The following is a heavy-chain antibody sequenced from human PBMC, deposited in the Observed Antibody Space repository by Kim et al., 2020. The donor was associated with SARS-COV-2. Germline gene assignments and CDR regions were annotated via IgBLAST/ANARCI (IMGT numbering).Heavy chain of an antibody. CDR2: ISAYNGNT. Sequence: ASVKVSCKASGYTFTSYGISWVRQAPGQGLEWMGWISAYNGNTNYAQKLQGRVTMTTDTSTSTAYMELRSLRSDDTAVYYCARVDFWSGYFYYYYYGMDVWGQGTTVTVSS. CDR3: ARVDFWSGYFYYYYYGMDV. V-gene: IGHV1-18*04. D-gene: IGHD3-3*01. CDR1: GYTFTSYG. J-gene: IGHJ6*02.